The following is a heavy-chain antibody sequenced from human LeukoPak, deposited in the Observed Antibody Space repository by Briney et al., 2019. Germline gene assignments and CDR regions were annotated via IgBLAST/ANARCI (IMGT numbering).Heavy chain of an antibody. J-gene: IGHJ6*03. CDR2: ISSSGSTI. Sequence: PGGSLRLSCAASGFTFSDYYMSWIRQAPGKGLEWVSYISSSGSTIYYADSVKGRFTISRDSAKNSLYLQMNSLRAEDTAVYYCARDHPRYCGSTSCPYYYYYMDVWGKGTTVTVSS. CDR3: ARDHPRYCGSTSCPYYYYYMDV. D-gene: IGHD2-2*01. CDR1: GFTFSDYY. V-gene: IGHV3-11*04.